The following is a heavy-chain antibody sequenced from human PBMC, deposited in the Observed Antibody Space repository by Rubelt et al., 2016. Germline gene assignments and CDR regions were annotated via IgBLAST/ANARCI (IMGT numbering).Heavy chain of an antibody. Sequence: GLEWMGGFDPEDGETIYAQKFQGRVTITADESTSTAYMELSSLRSEDTAVYYCARGSGSYTFDYWGQGTLVTVSS. D-gene: IGHD1-26*01. CDR3: ARGSGSYTFDY. CDR2: FDPEDGET. V-gene: IGHV1-24*01. J-gene: IGHJ4*02.